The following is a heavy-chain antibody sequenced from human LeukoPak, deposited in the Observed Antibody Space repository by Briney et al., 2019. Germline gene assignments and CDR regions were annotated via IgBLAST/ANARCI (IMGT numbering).Heavy chain of an antibody. CDR1: GFTFGIYA. D-gene: IGHD6-19*01. V-gene: IGHV3-48*01. Sequence: GGSLRLSCAASGFTFGIYAMNWVRQAPGKGLEWVSYIGPSGSNIYYADSVKGRFTISRDNAKDSLYLQMNSLRAEDTAVYYCARGITSGWFLDYWGQGTLVTVSS. CDR2: IGPSGSNI. J-gene: IGHJ4*02. CDR3: ARGITSGWFLDY.